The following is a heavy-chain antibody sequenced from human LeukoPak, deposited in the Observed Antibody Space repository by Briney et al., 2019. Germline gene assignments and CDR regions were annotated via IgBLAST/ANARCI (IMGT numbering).Heavy chain of an antibody. D-gene: IGHD3-3*01. CDR1: GYKFSSSA. CDR2: ISGSGAST. J-gene: IGHJ4*02. Sequence: GGSLRHSCAAFGYKFSSSAVSSGRQAPGKGPEWVSAISGSGASTYYADSVKGRFTISRDNSKKTLYLQMNSLRAEDTAVYYCPVFSTQRGVDLVLHNLVQGTLVTVSS. V-gene: IGHV3-23*01. CDR3: PVFSTQRGVDLVLHN.